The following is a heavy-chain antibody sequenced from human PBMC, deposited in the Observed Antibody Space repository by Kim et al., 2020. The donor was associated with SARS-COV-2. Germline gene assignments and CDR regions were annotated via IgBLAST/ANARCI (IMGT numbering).Heavy chain of an antibody. V-gene: IGHV3-33*01. D-gene: IGHD3-22*01. J-gene: IGHJ3*02. Sequence: YADSVKGRFTISRDNSKNTLYLQMNSLRAEDTAVYYCARDWVITNAFDIWGQGTMVTVSS. CDR3: ARDWVITNAFDI.